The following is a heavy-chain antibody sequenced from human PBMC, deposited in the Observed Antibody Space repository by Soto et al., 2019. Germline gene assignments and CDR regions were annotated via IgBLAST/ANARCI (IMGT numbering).Heavy chain of an antibody. Sequence: PSETLSLTCTVSAGSIRSGDYYWTWIRQPPGKGLEWIGYIDHSGSAYYNPSLKSRATISIDTSNNQFSLKMTSVTAADTAVYYCAGELGTFYFEHWGQGTLVTVSS. J-gene: IGHJ4*02. V-gene: IGHV4-30-4*01. D-gene: IGHD7-27*01. CDR3: AGELGTFYFEH. CDR2: IDHSGSA. CDR1: AGSIRSGDYY.